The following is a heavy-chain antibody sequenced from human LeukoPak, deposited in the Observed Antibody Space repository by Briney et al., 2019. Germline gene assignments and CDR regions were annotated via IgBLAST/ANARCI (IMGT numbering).Heavy chain of an antibody. D-gene: IGHD6-6*01. CDR2: IYYSGST. V-gene: IGHV4-61*01. Sequence: SETLSLTCTVSGYSISSGYYWSWIRQPPGKGLEWIGYIYYSGSTNYNPSLKSRVTISVDTSKNQFSLKLSSVTAADTAVYYCASSMYSSSSPDYWGQGTLVTVSS. CDR3: ASSMYSSSSPDY. J-gene: IGHJ4*02. CDR1: GYSISSGYY.